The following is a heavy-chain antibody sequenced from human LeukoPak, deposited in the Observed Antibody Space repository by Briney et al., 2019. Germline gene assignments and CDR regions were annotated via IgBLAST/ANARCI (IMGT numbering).Heavy chain of an antibody. V-gene: IGHV1-46*01. D-gene: IGHD2-15*01. CDR2: INPSGGST. Sequence: GASVKVSCKASGYTFTSYYMHWVRQAPGQGLEWMGIINPSGGSTSYAQKFQGRVTMTRDTSTSTVYMELSSLRSEDTAVYYCAREGPQNIVVVVAATQYDAFDIWGQGTMVTVSS. CDR3: AREGPQNIVVVVAATQYDAFDI. CDR1: GYTFTSYY. J-gene: IGHJ3*02.